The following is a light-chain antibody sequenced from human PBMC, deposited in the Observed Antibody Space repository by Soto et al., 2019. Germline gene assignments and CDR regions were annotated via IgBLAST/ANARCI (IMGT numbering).Light chain of an antibody. CDR2: GNS. Sequence: VLTQPPSVSGAPGQRVTISCTGSSSNTGAGYDVHWYQQLPGTAPKLLIYGNSNRPSGVPDRFSGSKSGTSASLAITGLQAEDEADYYCQSYDSSLSGYYVFGSGTKVTVL. CDR3: QSYDSSLSGYYV. CDR1: SSNTGAGYD. J-gene: IGLJ1*01. V-gene: IGLV1-40*01.